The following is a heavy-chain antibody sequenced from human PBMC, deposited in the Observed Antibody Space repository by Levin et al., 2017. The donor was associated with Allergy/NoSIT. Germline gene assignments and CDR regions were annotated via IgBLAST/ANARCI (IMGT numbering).Heavy chain of an antibody. CDR2: ISYDGSNK. D-gene: IGHD2-15*01. J-gene: IGHJ4*02. V-gene: IGHV3-30*03. CDR3: ARSPIVVVVAATHYFDY. Sequence: PGGSLRLSCAASGFTFSSYGMHWVRQAPGKGLEWVAVISYDGSNKYYADSVKGRFTISRDNSKNTLYLQMNSLRAEDTAVYYCARSPIVVVVAATHYFDYWGQGTLVTVSS. CDR1: GFTFSSYG.